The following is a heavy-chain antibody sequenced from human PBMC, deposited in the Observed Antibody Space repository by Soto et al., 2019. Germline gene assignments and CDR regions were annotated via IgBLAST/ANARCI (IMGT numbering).Heavy chain of an antibody. CDR1: GFTFSSYS. J-gene: IGHJ6*02. CDR3: ARDSGESVAATPVYYYGMDV. CDR2: ISSSSSTI. V-gene: IGHV3-48*02. D-gene: IGHD2-15*01. Sequence: EVQLVESGGGLVQPGGSLRLSCAASGFTFSSYSMNWVRQAPGKGLEWVSYISSSSSTIYYADSVKGRFTISRNNAKNSLYLQMNSLRDEDTAVYYCARDSGESVAATPVYYYGMDVWGQGTTVTVSS.